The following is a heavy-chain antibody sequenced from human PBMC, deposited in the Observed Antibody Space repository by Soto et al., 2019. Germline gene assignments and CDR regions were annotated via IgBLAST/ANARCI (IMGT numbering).Heavy chain of an antibody. J-gene: IGHJ2*01. Sequence: QVQLQESGPGLVKPSQTLSLTCTVSGGSISSGGYYWSWIRQHPGKGLEWIGYIYYSGSTYYNPSPESRVTISVDTSKTPVSLMLSSVTAADTAVYFCARDPVYCSGGSCYSVGYFDRWGRGTLVTGSS. CDR2: IYYSGST. CDR1: GGSISSGGYY. CDR3: ARDPVYCSGGSCYSVGYFDR. D-gene: IGHD2-15*01. V-gene: IGHV4-31*03.